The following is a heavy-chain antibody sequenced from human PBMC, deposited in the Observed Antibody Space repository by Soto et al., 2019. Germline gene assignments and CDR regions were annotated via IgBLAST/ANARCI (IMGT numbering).Heavy chain of an antibody. CDR1: GGTFRNYV. CDR2: VIPIFGTS. D-gene: IGHD6-19*01. J-gene: IGHJ4*02. Sequence: GASVKVSCKASGGTFRNYVISWVRQAPGQGLEWMGGVIPIFGTSHYAQKFQGRVTIIADESTNTAYMDVSSLRSEDTAVYYCARSSMGVPGARGYYLDLWGQGTPVTVS. V-gene: IGHV1-69*13. CDR3: ARSSMGVPGARGYYLDL.